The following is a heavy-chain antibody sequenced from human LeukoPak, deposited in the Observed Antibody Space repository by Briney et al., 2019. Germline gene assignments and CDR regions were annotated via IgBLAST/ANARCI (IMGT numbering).Heavy chain of an antibody. CDR2: INPAGTET. V-gene: IGHV3-7*01. D-gene: IGHD6-19*01. J-gene: IGHJ4*02. CDR3: GRFGYVAGVDL. CDR1: GFSLNTYW. Sequence: GSLRLSCAASGFSLNTYWGTGVRQGPGTGVEWVANINPAGTETYYVEPVKGRFTISRDNAKNLVYLQMNSLRGEDSAVYHCGRFGYVAGVDLWGQGTLVTVSS.